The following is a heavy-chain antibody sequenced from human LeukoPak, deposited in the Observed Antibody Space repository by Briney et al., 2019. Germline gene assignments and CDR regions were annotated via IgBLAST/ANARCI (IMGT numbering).Heavy chain of an antibody. CDR3: ARGGYNSRRDNWFDP. V-gene: IGHV4-34*01. J-gene: IGHJ5*02. CDR2: INHSGGT. D-gene: IGHD5-12*01. Sequence: PSETLSLTCAVYGGSFSDYSWSWIRQPPGKGLEWIGEINHSGGTKHNPSLMSRVIMSVDTSKNQFSLKVRSVTAADTAVYYCARGGYNSRRDNWFDPWGQGTLVTVSS. CDR1: GGSFSDYS.